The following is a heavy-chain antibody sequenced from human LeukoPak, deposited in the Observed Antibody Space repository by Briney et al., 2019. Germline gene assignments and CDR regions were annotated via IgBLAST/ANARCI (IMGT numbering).Heavy chain of an antibody. CDR1: GFTFSTYW. D-gene: IGHD3-22*01. J-gene: IGHJ1*01. CDR2: IKSDGST. Sequence: GGSLRLSCAASGFTFSTYWMHWVRHAPGEGLVWVSRIKSDGSTNDADSVKGRFTISRDNAKNTVSLQMNSLRPEDTGVYYCARAPSEIGGYYPEYFRHWGQGTLVTVSS. V-gene: IGHV3-74*01. CDR3: ARAPSEIGGYYPEYFRH.